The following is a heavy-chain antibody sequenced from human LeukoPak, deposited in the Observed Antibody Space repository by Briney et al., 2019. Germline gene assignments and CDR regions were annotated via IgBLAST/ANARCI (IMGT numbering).Heavy chain of an antibody. D-gene: IGHD3-22*01. CDR2: ISAYNGNT. CDR1: GYTFTSYG. Sequence: ASVKVSCKASGYTFTSYGIGWVRQAPGQGLEWMGWISAYNGNTNYAQKLQGRVTMTTDTSTSTAYMELRSLRSDDTAVYYCARDRSYYYDSSGYLDYWGQGTLVTVSS. CDR3: ARDRSYYYDSSGYLDY. J-gene: IGHJ4*02. V-gene: IGHV1-18*01.